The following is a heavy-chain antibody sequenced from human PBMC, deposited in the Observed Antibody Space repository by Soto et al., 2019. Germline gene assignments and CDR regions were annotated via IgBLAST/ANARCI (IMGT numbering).Heavy chain of an antibody. CDR2: INTSGGST. CDR3: TRGVISGVRYYDCVMDV. Sequence: QVQLVQSGAEVKKPGASVKVSCKASGYTFTSYYMHWVRQAPGQGLEWMGIINTSGGSTSYAQKFQGRVTMTRDTSPSTVYMELSSLRSEDTAVYYCTRGVISGVRYYDCVMDVWGKGTTVTVSS. J-gene: IGHJ6*04. D-gene: IGHD3-10*01. CDR1: GYTFTSYY. V-gene: IGHV1-46*01.